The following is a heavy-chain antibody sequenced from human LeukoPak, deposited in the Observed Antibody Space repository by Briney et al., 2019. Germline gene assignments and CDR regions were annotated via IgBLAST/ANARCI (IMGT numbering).Heavy chain of an antibody. CDR3: TTEGGTEYSSSWSDGGFDF. CDR1: GFIFSSYG. J-gene: IGHJ4*02. V-gene: IGHV3-15*07. CDR2: IKSKTDGGTI. Sequence: GGSLRLSCAASGFIFSSYGMHWVRQAPGKGLEWVGRIKSKTDGGTIDSAAPVKGRFTISRDDSKNTLYLQMNSLKIEDTAVYYCTTEGGTEYSSSWSDGGFDFWGQGTLVTVSS. D-gene: IGHD6-13*01.